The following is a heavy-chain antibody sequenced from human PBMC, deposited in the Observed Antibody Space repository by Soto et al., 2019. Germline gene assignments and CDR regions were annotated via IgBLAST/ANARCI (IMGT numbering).Heavy chain of an antibody. D-gene: IGHD3-22*01. Sequence: ASVKVSCKASGYTFTGYYMHWVRQAPGQGLEWMGWINPNSGGTNYAQKFQGWVTMTRDTSISTAYMELSRLRSDDTAVYYCARETYYYDSSGYGAHMIFDYWGQGTLVTVSS. CDR2: INPNSGGT. J-gene: IGHJ4*02. CDR1: GYTFTGYY. CDR3: ARETYYYDSSGYGAHMIFDY. V-gene: IGHV1-2*04.